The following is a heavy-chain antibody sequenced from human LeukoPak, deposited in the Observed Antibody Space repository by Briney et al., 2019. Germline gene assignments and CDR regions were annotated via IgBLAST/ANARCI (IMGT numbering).Heavy chain of an antibody. J-gene: IGHJ3*01. Sequence: GGSLRLSCAASGFTFSDHYMDWVRQTPGKGLEWVGRSRDKAESHSTEYAASVKGRFIISRDDSKNSLYLQMHSLKNEDTAVYYCTRAIVGAGNDLWGQGTMVTVSS. CDR3: TRAIVGAGNDL. D-gene: IGHD1-26*01. CDR2: SRDKAESHST. V-gene: IGHV3-72*01. CDR1: GFTFSDHY.